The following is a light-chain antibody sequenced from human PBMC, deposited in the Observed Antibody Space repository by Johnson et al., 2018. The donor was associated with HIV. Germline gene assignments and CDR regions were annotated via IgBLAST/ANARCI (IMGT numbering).Light chain of an antibody. V-gene: IGLV1-51*01. J-gene: IGLJ1*01. CDR3: GTWDSSLSAYV. CDR2: DNN. Sequence: SVLTQPPSVSAAPGQKVTISCSGSSSNIGSNYVSWYQQLPGTAPKLLIYDNNKRPSGIPDRFSGSKSGTSATLGITGLQTGDEADYYCGTWDSSLSAYVFGTGTQVTV. CDR1: SSNIGSNY.